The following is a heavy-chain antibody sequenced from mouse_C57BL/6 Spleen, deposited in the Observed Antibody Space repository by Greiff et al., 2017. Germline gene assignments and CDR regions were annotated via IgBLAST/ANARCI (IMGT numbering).Heavy chain of an antibody. J-gene: IGHJ1*03. CDR3: ARDLANWDGDWYFDV. V-gene: IGHV1-81*01. CDR2: IYPRSGNT. CDR1: GYTFTSYG. Sequence: QVQLQQSGAELARPGASVKLSCKASGYTFTSYGISWVKQRTGQGLEWIGEIYPRSGNTYYNEKFKGKATLTADKSSSTAYMELRSLTSEDSAVYFCARDLANWDGDWYFDVWGTGTTVTVSS. D-gene: IGHD4-1*01.